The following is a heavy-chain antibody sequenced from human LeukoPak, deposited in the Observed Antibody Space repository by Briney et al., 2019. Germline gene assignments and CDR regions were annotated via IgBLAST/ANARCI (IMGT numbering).Heavy chain of an antibody. J-gene: IGHJ5*02. CDR1: GGSFSGYY. V-gene: IGHV4-34*01. CDR3: ARLSDRDPQHWFDP. Sequence: SETLSLTCAVYGGSFSGYYWSWIRQPPGKGLEWIGTVYYIGTTFYNPSLKSRLTLSVDTSKNQFSLKLGSVTAADTSVYYCARLSDRDPQHWFDPWGQGILSPSPQ. D-gene: IGHD2/OR15-2a*01. CDR2: VYYIGTT.